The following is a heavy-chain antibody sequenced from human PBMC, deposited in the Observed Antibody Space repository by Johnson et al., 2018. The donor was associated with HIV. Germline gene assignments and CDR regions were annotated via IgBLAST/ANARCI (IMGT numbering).Heavy chain of an antibody. Sequence: QVQLVESGGGVVQPGRSLRLSCAASGFTFSNYAIHWVRQAPGKGLEWVAGITYDGTNKYYADSVKGRFTLSRDNSKNTLDLQMNSLTIEDTAVFYCAKTRMGGILDAFDFWGRGTMVTVSS. J-gene: IGHJ3*01. CDR1: GFTFSNYA. CDR2: ITYDGTNK. V-gene: IGHV3-30*18. D-gene: IGHD3-10*01. CDR3: AKTRMGGILDAFDF.